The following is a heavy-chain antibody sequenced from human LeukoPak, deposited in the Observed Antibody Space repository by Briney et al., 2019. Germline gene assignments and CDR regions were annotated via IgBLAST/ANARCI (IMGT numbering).Heavy chain of an antibody. D-gene: IGHD1-1*01. CDR1: DNSISSSSYY. CDR2: IYYSGST. J-gene: IGHJ4*02. V-gene: IGHV4-39*01. CDR3: ARQGDDGDF. Sequence: KASETLSLTCTVSDNSISSSSYYWAWIRQPPGKGLEWIGSIYYSGSTYYNPSLKSRVTISVDTSKNQFSLKLSSVTAADTAVYYCARQGDDGDFWGQGTLVTV.